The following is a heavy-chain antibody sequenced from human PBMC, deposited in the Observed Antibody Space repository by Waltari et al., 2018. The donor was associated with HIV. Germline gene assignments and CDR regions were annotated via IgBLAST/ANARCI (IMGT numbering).Heavy chain of an antibody. J-gene: IGHJ4*02. CDR3: ATSWGYCGSGRCYYPFEY. CDR2: ISGSSSDT. Sequence: QLLESGGGSLPPWGPLILTCVGLCFHFKRYAMSWVIQAPGKGLEWVAAISGSSSDTFYADAVRGRFTISRDNSKDTLFLQLNSLGPEDTATYFCATSWGYCGSGRCYYPFEYWGQGTLVTVSS. CDR1: FHFKRYA. D-gene: IGHD2-2*01. V-gene: IGHV3-23*01.